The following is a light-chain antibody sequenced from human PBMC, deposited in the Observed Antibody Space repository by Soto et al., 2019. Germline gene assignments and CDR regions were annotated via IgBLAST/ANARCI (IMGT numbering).Light chain of an antibody. Sequence: QSALTQPASVSGSPGQSITISCTGTSSDVGAFDYVSWYQQHPGKVPKLLIYDVNSRPSGVSNRFSGSKSANTASLTISGLQAEDDADYFCSSHTPNKSYVFGPGTKLPVL. CDR1: SSDVGAFDY. J-gene: IGLJ1*01. CDR3: SSHTPNKSYV. V-gene: IGLV2-14*01. CDR2: DVN.